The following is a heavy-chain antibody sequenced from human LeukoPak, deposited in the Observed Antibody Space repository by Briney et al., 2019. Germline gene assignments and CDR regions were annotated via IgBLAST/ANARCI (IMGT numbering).Heavy chain of an antibody. CDR3: ARDNWVDC. Sequence: GALRLSCAASGFIFSTYAMSWVRQAPGKGLEWVSAISGSGASTYYADSVKGRFTISRDNAKNSLYLQMNSLKVEDTAIYYCARDNWVDCWGQGTLVTVSS. CDR2: ISGSGAST. J-gene: IGHJ5*01. CDR1: GFIFSTYA. V-gene: IGHV3-23*01.